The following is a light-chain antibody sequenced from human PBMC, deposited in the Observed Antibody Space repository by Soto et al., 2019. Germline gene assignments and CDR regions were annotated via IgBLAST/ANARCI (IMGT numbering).Light chain of an antibody. CDR3: QQDGRSPL. Sequence: EIVLTQSPGTLSLSPGERATLSCRASENIISDYSAWYQLKPGQAPRLLIYAATKRAIGIPDRFSGSGSGTDFTLTISRLEPEDFALYYCQQDGRSPLFGQGTQLEIK. CDR2: AAT. CDR1: ENIISDY. V-gene: IGKV3-20*01. J-gene: IGKJ5*01.